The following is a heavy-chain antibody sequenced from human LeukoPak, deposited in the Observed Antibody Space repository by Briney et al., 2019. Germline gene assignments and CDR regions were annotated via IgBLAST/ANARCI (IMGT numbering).Heavy chain of an antibody. CDR1: GITFSGYS. Sequence: GGSLRLSCAASGITFSGYSMNWVRQAPGKGLEWVSSISSSSKYIYYADSVKGRVTISRDNARNSVYLQMNSLRAEDTAVYYCARDGCSSTSCPESWLYYYMDVWGKGTTVTVSS. V-gene: IGHV3-21*01. CDR2: ISSSSKYI. J-gene: IGHJ6*03. D-gene: IGHD2-2*01. CDR3: ARDGCSSTSCPESWLYYYMDV.